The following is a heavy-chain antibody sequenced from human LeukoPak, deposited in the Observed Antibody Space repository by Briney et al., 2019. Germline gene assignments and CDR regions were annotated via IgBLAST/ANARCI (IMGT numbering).Heavy chain of an antibody. Sequence: PGGSLRLSCAASGFSFSSYGMHWVRQAPGKGLEWVAVIWYDGSNIYYVDSVKGRFTISRDNSKNTLHLQMNSLRAEDTAVYYCARDNAVASILDQWGQGTLVTVSS. CDR2: IWYDGSNI. J-gene: IGHJ4*02. D-gene: IGHD6-19*01. CDR1: GFSFSSYG. CDR3: ARDNAVASILDQ. V-gene: IGHV3-33*01.